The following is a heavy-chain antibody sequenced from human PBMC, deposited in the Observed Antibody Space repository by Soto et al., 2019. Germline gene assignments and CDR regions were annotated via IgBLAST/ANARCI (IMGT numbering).Heavy chain of an antibody. CDR3: ARDSSPFLEWLLYWFDY. V-gene: IGHV3-21*01. J-gene: IGHJ4*02. CDR1: GFTFSSYS. Sequence: GGSLRLSCAASGFTFSSYSMNWVRQAPGKGLEWVSSISSSSSYIYYADSVKGRFTISRDNAKNSLYLQMNSLSAEDTAVYYCARDSSPFLEWLLYWFDYWGKGTLVTVSS. D-gene: IGHD3-3*02. CDR2: ISSSSSYI.